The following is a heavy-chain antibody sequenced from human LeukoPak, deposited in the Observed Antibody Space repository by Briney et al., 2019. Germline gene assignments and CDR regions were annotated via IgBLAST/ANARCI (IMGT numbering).Heavy chain of an antibody. J-gene: IGHJ5*02. CDR1: GGTFTSYA. CDR2: IIPILGIA. CDR3: ARLRERDWNDESHWFDP. Sequence: SVKVSCKASGGTFTSYAIRWVRQAPGQGLEWMGGIIPILGIANYAQKFQGRVTITADKSTSTAYRELSSLRSEDTAVYYCARLRERDWNDESHWFDPWGQGTLVTVSS. D-gene: IGHD1-1*01. V-gene: IGHV1-69*10.